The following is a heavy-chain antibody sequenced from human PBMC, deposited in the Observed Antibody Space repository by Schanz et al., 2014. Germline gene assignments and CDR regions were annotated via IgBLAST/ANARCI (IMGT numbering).Heavy chain of an antibody. Sequence: QVQLQESGPGLVKPSETLSLTCTVSGGSISTYYWSWIRQPAGKGLEWIGRIYTSGSTNYNPSLKSRVTMSVDTPKNQSTLSLSSVTAADTAVYYCARYTGAYFDYWGQGTLVTVSS. CDR1: GGSISTYY. J-gene: IGHJ4*02. V-gene: IGHV4-4*07. CDR3: ARYTGAYFDY. D-gene: IGHD1-26*01. CDR2: IYTSGST.